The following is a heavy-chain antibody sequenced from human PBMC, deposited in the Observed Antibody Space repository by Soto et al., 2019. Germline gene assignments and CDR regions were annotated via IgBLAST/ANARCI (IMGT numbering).Heavy chain of an antibody. Sequence: GESLKISCKGSGYNFTNYWIGWVRQMPGQGLEWMGIVHPGDADTRYSPSFQGQVTISADKSISTAYLQWSSLKASDAAMYYCARPVVVTASNWFDPWGQGTLVTVSS. V-gene: IGHV5-51*01. CDR2: VHPGDADT. J-gene: IGHJ5*02. CDR1: GYNFTNYW. CDR3: ARPVVVTASNWFDP. D-gene: IGHD2-21*02.